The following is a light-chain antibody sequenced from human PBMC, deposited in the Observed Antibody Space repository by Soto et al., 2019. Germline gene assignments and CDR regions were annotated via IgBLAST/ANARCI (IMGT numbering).Light chain of an antibody. CDR3: MQSVQSPLT. Sequence: DIVMTQSPLSLTVTPGEPASISCRSSQSLLFSNGYNYLEWYLQKPGQSPQLLIYLGSNRASGVPDRFSGSGSGTDFTLEISRVEAEDVGVYYCMQSVQSPLTFGQGTEVEIK. CDR2: LGS. V-gene: IGKV2-28*01. J-gene: IGKJ1*01. CDR1: QSLLFSNGYNY.